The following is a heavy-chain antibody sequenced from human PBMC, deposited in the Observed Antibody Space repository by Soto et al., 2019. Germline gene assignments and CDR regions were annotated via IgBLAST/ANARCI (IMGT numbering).Heavy chain of an antibody. CDR3: AREPRYCRGGSCSITGDAFDI. V-gene: IGHV3-66*01. Sequence: EVHLVESGGGLVQPVGSLRLSCTASGFIVSDTYMNWVRQAPGKGLEWVSVISNRGDTHYADSVRGRFSLSRDIADNTLHLQMNNLRVEDTAVYYCAREPRYCRGGSCSITGDAFDIWGQGTMVTVSS. J-gene: IGHJ3*02. CDR2: ISNRGDT. D-gene: IGHD2-15*01. CDR1: GFIVSDTY.